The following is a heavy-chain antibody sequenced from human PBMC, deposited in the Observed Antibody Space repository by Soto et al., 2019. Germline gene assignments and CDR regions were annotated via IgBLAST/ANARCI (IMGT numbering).Heavy chain of an antibody. CDR2: VYYSGST. CDR3: ASAGYSSTWFRAEPPDY. V-gene: IGHV4-59*01. Sequence: SETLSLTCTVSGGSISSYYWSWIRQPPGKGLEWIGYVYYSGSTNYNPSLKSRVSISVDTSKNQFSLQLSSVTAADTAVYYCASAGYSSTWFRAEPPDYWGQGTLVTV. CDR1: GGSISSYY. J-gene: IGHJ4*02. D-gene: IGHD6-13*01.